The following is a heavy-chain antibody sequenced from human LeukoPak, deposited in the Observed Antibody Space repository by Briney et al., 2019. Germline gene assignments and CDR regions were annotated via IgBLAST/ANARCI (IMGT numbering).Heavy chain of an antibody. V-gene: IGHV3-74*01. D-gene: IGHD3-10*01. CDR1: GFTFSSYW. Sequence: GGSLRLSCAASGFTFSSYWMHWVRQAPGKGLVWVSRINSDGSCTNYADSVKGRFTISRDNAKNTLYPQMNSLRAEDTAVYYCATLGTMVRGVIMDYWGQGTLVTVSS. J-gene: IGHJ4*02. CDR2: INSDGSCT. CDR3: ATLGTMVRGVIMDY.